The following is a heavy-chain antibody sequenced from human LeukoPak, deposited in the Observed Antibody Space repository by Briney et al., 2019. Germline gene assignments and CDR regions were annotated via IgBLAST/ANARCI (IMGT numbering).Heavy chain of an antibody. D-gene: IGHD3-22*01. J-gene: IGHJ4*02. V-gene: IGHV3-72*01. CDR1: GFIFSDYY. CDR2: SRNKANSYTT. Sequence: GGCLRLSCATSGFIFSDYYMDWVRQAPGKGLECVDRSRNKANSYTTEFAASVRGRFAISRDDSKNSLYLQMNNLKTEDTAVYYCATSGTLSGSYYIDFWGQGTLVTVSS. CDR3: ATSGTLSGSYYIDF.